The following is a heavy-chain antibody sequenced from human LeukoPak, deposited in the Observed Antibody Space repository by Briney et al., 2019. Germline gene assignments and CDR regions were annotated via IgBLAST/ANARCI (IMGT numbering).Heavy chain of an antibody. V-gene: IGHV4-4*07. CDR1: GGSISSDY. J-gene: IGHJ3*02. Sequence: PSETLSLTCSVSGGSISSDYWSWIRQPAGKGLEWIGRIYDVATTDYNPSLKSRVSMSLDMSKNQFSLKLSSVTAADTAVYYCARGQWLPKDAFDIWGQGTMVTVSS. D-gene: IGHD6-19*01. CDR3: ARGQWLPKDAFDI. CDR2: IYDVATT.